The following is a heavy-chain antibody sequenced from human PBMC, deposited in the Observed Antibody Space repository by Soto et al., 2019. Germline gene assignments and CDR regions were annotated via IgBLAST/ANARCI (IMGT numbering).Heavy chain of an antibody. J-gene: IGHJ6*02. CDR2: IIPIFGTA. CDR3: ARGQLVTRYYYYGMDV. CDR1: GGTFSSYA. Sequence: SVKVSCKASGGTFSSYAISWVRQAPGQGLEWMGGIIPIFGTANYAQKFQGRVTITADESTSTAYMELSSLRSEDTAVYYCARGQLVTRYYYYGMDVWGQGTTVTVSS. V-gene: IGHV1-69*13. D-gene: IGHD6-6*01.